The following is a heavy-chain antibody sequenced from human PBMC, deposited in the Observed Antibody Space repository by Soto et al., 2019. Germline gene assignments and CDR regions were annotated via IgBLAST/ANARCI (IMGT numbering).Heavy chain of an antibody. CDR2: IYYSGST. Sequence: SETLSLTCPVSGRSISSGGYYCGWIRQHPGKGLERSGYIYYSGSTYYNPSLKSRVTISVDTSKNQFSLKLSSVTAADTAVYYCAIDTGSKQLGFDYWGQGTLVTVSS. D-gene: IGHD6-6*01. V-gene: IGHV4-31*03. J-gene: IGHJ4*02. CDR1: GRSISSGGYY. CDR3: AIDTGSKQLGFDY.